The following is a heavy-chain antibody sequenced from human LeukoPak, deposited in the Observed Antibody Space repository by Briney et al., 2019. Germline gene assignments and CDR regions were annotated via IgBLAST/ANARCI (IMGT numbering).Heavy chain of an antibody. V-gene: IGHV1-69*13. D-gene: IGHD3-10*01. CDR2: IIPIFGTA. Sequence: SVTASCKASGGTFSSYAISWVRQAPGQGPEWMGGIIPIFGTANYAQRFQGRVTITADESTSTAYMELSSLRSEDTAVYYCAREGPYYYGSGSYDVAIDYWGQGTLVTVSS. CDR1: GGTFSSYA. J-gene: IGHJ4*02. CDR3: AREGPYYYGSGSYDVAIDY.